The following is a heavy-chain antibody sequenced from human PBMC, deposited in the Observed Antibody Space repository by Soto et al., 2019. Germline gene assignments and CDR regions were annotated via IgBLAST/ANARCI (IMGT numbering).Heavy chain of an antibody. V-gene: IGHV1-46*01. Sequence: ASVKVSCKASGFTFTSFYMHWVRQAPGQGPEWMGIMHPYGGSTGYAQKFQGRVTLTRDTSTRTDYMELSSLRSDDTAVYYRAILYYYDSGDYYSNYQYYGMDVWGQGTTVTVSS. D-gene: IGHD3-22*01. J-gene: IGHJ6*02. CDR3: AILYYYDSGDYYSNYQYYGMDV. CDR1: GFTFTSFY. CDR2: MHPYGGST.